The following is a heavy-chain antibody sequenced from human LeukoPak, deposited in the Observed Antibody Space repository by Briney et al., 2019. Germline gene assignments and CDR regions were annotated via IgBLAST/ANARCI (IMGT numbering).Heavy chain of an antibody. D-gene: IGHD3-9*01. Sequence: PGGSLRLSCAASGFTFSSYGMSWVRQAPGKGLEWVSSIGGRGGSAYYADSVKGQFTISRDNSKNTLYLRMNSLRAEDTAVYYCAKQGRDWLRDYYYYMDVWGKGTTVTISS. CDR2: IGGRGGSA. J-gene: IGHJ6*03. CDR3: AKQGRDWLRDYYYYMDV. CDR1: GFTFSSYG. V-gene: IGHV3-23*01.